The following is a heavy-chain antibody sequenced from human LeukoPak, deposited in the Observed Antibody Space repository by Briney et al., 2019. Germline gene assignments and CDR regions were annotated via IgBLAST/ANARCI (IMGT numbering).Heavy chain of an antibody. CDR2: INPNSGGT. V-gene: IGHV1-2*02. D-gene: IGHD2-2*01. J-gene: IGHJ5*02. Sequence: ASVKVSCKASGYTFTGYYMHWVRQAPGQGLEWMGWINPNSGGTNYAQKFQGRVTMTRDTSISTAYMELSRLSSDDTAVYYCARDSPESYCSSTSCPRGQNWFDPWGQGTLVTVSS. CDR3: ARDSPESYCSSTSCPRGQNWFDP. CDR1: GYTFTGYY.